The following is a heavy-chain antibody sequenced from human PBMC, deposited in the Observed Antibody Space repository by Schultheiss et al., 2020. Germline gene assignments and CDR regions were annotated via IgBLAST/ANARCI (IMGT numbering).Heavy chain of an antibody. Sequence: SETLSLTCTVSGGSISSGDYYWSWIRQPPGKGLEWIGYIYYSGSTNYNPSLKSRVTISVDRSKNQFSLKLSSVTAADTAVYYCARGTIAARGWFDPWGQGTLVTVSS. V-gene: IGHV4-30-4*01. CDR3: ARGTIAARGWFDP. CDR2: IYYSGST. J-gene: IGHJ5*02. CDR1: GGSISSGDYY. D-gene: IGHD6-6*01.